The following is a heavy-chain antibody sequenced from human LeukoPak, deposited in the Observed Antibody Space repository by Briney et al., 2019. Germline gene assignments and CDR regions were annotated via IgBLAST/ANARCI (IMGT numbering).Heavy chain of an antibody. D-gene: IGHD6-25*01. V-gene: IGHV3-48*01. J-gene: IGHJ3*02. Sequence: GESLRLSCAASGFTFSSYSMNWVRQTPGKGLEWVSYIRSSSATVYYADSVKGRFTISTDNAKNSLFLQMNSLRAEDTALYYCARDDGYAFDIWGQGTMVTVSS. CDR3: ARDDGYAFDI. CDR2: IRSSSATV. CDR1: GFTFSSYS.